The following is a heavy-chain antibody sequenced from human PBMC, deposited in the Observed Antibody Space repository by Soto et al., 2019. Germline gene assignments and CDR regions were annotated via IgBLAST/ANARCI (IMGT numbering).Heavy chain of an antibody. Sequence: GGSLRLSCAASEFTFSTHAMTWVRQAPGKGLELVSSISGSGGSTYYADSVKGRFTISRDNSKNTLYLQMNSLRAEDAAVYSCAKAGYCVSTSCYFPFDYWGQGTLVTVSS. CDR2: ISGSGGST. V-gene: IGHV3-23*01. CDR3: AKAGYCVSTSCYFPFDY. J-gene: IGHJ4*02. CDR1: EFTFSTHA. D-gene: IGHD2-2*01.